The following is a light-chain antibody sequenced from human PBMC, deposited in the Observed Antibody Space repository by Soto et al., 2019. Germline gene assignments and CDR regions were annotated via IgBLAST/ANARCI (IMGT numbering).Light chain of an antibody. CDR2: DVS. J-gene: IGKJ1*01. Sequence: DIQMTQSPSTLSASVGDSVTITCRASQSITASLAWYQQKPGDAPKLLIYDVSHLESGVPSRFSGSGSGTQFSLTIRSMQPDDFATYYCQQYDYSRTLGQGTKVDIK. V-gene: IGKV1-5*01. CDR3: QQYDYSRT. CDR1: QSITAS.